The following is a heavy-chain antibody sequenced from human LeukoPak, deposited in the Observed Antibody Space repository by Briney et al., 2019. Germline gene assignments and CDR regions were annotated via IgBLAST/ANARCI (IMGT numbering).Heavy chain of an antibody. Sequence: GGSLRLSCAASGFTFSSYEMKWVRQAPGKGLEWVSYISSSGTSIYYADSVKGRFTISRDNAKNSLYLQMNSLRAEDTAVYYCATGEGGSYYDSRGYYSDIWGQGTMVTVSP. CDR2: ISSSGTSI. CDR1: GFTFSSYE. CDR3: ATGEGGSYYDSRGYYSDI. V-gene: IGHV3-48*03. D-gene: IGHD3-22*01. J-gene: IGHJ3*02.